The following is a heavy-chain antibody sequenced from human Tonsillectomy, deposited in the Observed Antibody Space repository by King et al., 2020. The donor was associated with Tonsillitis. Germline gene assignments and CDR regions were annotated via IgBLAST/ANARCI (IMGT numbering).Heavy chain of an antibody. Sequence: VQLVESGGGLVQPGGSLRLSCAASGFTFSSYAMSWVRHAPGKGLEWVSAISGSGGSTYYSDSVKGRFTISRDNSKNTLYLQMNSLRAEDTSVYYCAKSPRYSGTYYSAFDIWGQGTMVTVSS. D-gene: IGHD1-26*01. CDR2: ISGSGGST. CDR1: GFTFSSYA. J-gene: IGHJ3*02. V-gene: IGHV3-23*04. CDR3: AKSPRYSGTYYSAFDI.